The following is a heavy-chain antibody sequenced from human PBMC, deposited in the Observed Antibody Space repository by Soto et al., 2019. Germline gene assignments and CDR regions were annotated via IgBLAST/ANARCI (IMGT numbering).Heavy chain of an antibody. CDR3: ASRNVLRFLEWSL. CDR2: IYPGDSDA. V-gene: IGHV5-51*01. CDR1: GYSFSYYW. Sequence: GESLKISCKGSGYSFSYYWIGWVRQMPGKGLEWMGIIYPGDSDARYSPSFQGQVTISADKSISTAYLQWSSLKASDTAMYYCASRNVLRFLEWSLWGQGTLVTVSS. D-gene: IGHD3-3*01. J-gene: IGHJ4*02.